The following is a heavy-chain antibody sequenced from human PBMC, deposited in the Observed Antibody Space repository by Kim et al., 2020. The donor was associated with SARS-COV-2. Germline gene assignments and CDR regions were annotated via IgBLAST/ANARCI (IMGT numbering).Heavy chain of an antibody. Sequence: TIYAQKFQGRVTMTEDTSTDTAYMELSSLRSEDTAVYYCATYDSSGPIGYWGQGTLVTVSS. J-gene: IGHJ4*02. CDR3: ATYDSSGPIGY. D-gene: IGHD3-22*01. CDR2: T. V-gene: IGHV1-24*01.